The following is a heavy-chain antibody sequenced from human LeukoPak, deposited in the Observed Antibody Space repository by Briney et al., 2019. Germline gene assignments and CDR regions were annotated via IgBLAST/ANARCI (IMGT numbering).Heavy chain of an antibody. CDR3: ARTIVATINGAFYYYYYYMDV. J-gene: IGHJ6*03. Sequence: ASVKVSCKASGYTFTSYAMDWVRQAPGQGLEWMGWINTNTGNPTYAQGFTGRFVFSLDTSVSTAYLQISSLKAEDTAVYYCARTIVATINGAFYYYYYYMDVWGKGTTVTVSS. V-gene: IGHV7-4-1*02. CDR2: INTNTGNP. CDR1: GYTFTSYA. D-gene: IGHD5-12*01.